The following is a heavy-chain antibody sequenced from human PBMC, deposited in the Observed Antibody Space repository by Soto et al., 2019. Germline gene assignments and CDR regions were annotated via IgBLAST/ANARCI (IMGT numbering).Heavy chain of an antibody. J-gene: IGHJ5*02. CDR3: ATSNWFDP. V-gene: IGHV4-39*01. CDR2: IYYSGST. CDR1: GGSISSRGYY. Sequence: QLQLQESGPGLVKPSETLSLTCTVSGGSISSRGYYWGWIRPPPGKGLEWIGTIYYSGSTYYNPSLXXXVXXSVDTSKHQFSLKLSSVTAADTAVYYCATSNWFDPWGQGTLVTVSS.